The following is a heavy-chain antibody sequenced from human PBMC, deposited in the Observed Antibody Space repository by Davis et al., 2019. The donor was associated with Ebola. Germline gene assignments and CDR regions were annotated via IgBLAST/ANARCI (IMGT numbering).Heavy chain of an antibody. D-gene: IGHD6-19*01. CDR2: ISSSSSYI. J-gene: IGHJ4*02. CDR3: ARVREWLVREGDY. Sequence: GESLKISCAASGFTFSSYSMNWVRQAPGKGLEWVSSISSSSSYIYYADSVKGRFTISRDNAKNSLYLQMNSLRAEDTAVYYCARVREWLVREGDYWGQRTLVTVSS. V-gene: IGHV3-21*01. CDR1: GFTFSSYS.